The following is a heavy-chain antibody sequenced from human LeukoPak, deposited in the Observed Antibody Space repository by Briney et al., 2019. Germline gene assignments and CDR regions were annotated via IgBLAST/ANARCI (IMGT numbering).Heavy chain of an antibody. J-gene: IGHJ5*02. V-gene: IGHV3-7*01. Sequence: GSLRLSCAASGFTFSSYWMSWVRQAPGKGLEWVANIKQDGSEKYYVDSVKGRFTISRDNAKNSLYLQMNSLRAEDTAVYYCARSPAIQLWLNWFDPWGQGTLVTVSS. CDR3: ARSPAIQLWLNWFDP. CDR1: GFTFSSYW. D-gene: IGHD5-18*01. CDR2: IKQDGSEK.